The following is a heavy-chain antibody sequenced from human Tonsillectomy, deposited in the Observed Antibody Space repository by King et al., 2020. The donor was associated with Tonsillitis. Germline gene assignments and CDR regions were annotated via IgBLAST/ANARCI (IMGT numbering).Heavy chain of an antibody. CDR2: INPNSGGT. J-gene: IGHJ4*02. V-gene: IGHV1-2*02. Sequence: VQLVESGAEVKKPGASVKVSCKASGYTFTGYYMHWVRQAPGQGLEWMGWINPNSGGTYYAQTFEGRVSMTRDTSISTAYMQLSSLRDDDTAVYYCAIDPGNGNYFFYLCDYWGQGTLVTVSS. CDR3: AIDPGNGNYFFYLCDY. CDR1: GYTFTGYY. D-gene: IGHD1-7*01.